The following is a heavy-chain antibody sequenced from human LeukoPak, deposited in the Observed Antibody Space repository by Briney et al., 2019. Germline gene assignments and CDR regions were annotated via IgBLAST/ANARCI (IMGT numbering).Heavy chain of an antibody. V-gene: IGHV4-4*07. J-gene: IGHJ4*02. CDR2: IYPSGST. CDR3: ARGPPPDFDY. CDR1: GDSISSYY. Sequence: SETLSLTCTVSGDSISSYYSSWVRQPAGKGLEWIGRIYPSGSTNYNPSLKSRVTLPVDTSKNQSSLKLSSGPAAATAVYYCARGPPPDFDYWGRGTLVTVPS.